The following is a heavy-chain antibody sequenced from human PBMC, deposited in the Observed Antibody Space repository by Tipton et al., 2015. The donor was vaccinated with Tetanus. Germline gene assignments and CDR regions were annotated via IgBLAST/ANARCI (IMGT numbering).Heavy chain of an antibody. CDR1: GFTFSTHG. V-gene: IGHV3-33*01. J-gene: IGHJ4*03. D-gene: IGHD3-3*01. CDR2: VWYDGTRK. Sequence: SLRLSCAASGFTFSTHGMHWVRQAPGKGLEWVALVWYDGTRKYYTESVEGRFTISRDNSKNTLYLQMDSLRVEDTATYFCARERFVGGLGPLGCRGQGTLVTVSS. CDR3: ARERFVGGLGPLGC.